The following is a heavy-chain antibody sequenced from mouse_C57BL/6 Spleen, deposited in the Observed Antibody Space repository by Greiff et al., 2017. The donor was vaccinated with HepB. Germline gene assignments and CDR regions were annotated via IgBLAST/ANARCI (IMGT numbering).Heavy chain of an antibody. V-gene: IGHV7-1*01. Sequence: EVNVVESGGGLVRSGRSLRLSCATSGFTFSDFYMEWVRQAPGKGLEWIAASRNKANDYTTEYSASVKGRFIVSRDTSQSILYLQMNALRAEDTAIYYCARGDGYYGFDYWGQGTTLTVSS. CDR2: SRNKANDYTT. D-gene: IGHD2-3*01. CDR1: GFTFSDFY. J-gene: IGHJ2*01. CDR3: ARGDGYYGFDY.